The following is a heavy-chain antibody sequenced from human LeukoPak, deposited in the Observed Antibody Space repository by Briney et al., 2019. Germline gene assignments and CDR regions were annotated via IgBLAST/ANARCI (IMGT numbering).Heavy chain of an antibody. D-gene: IGHD2-2*01. CDR3: AIFPIVVVPAAKPGDY. J-gene: IGHJ4*02. CDR2: ISAYNGNT. Sequence: GASVKVSCKASGYTFTNYGISWVRQAPGQGLEWMGWISAYNGNTNYAQKFQGRVTMTTDTSTSTAYMELRSLRSDDTAVYYCAIFPIVVVPAAKPGDYWGQGTLVTVSS. CDR1: GYTFTNYG. V-gene: IGHV1-18*01.